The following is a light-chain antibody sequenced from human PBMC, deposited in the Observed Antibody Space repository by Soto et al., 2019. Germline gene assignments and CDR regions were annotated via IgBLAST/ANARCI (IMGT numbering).Light chain of an antibody. Sequence: EILLTQSPGTLSLSPGDRATLSCRASQSLGSTFLAWYQQKSGQSPRLLIYGASDRATDIPDRFSGSGSGADFTLTLSRLEPEDFALYFCHQYGTLPLSFGGGTKVEIK. V-gene: IGKV3-20*01. J-gene: IGKJ4*01. CDR2: GAS. CDR1: QSLGSTF. CDR3: HQYGTLPLS.